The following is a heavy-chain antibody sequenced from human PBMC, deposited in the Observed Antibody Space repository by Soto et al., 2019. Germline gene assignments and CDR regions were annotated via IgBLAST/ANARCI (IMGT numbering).Heavy chain of an antibody. CDR2: ISGSGGST. CDR3: AKARWSRPH. V-gene: IGHV3-23*01. Sequence: PGGSLRRSYEASGLTFSSYAMSWVRQAPGKGLEWVSAISGSGGSTYYTDSVKGRFTISRDNSKNTLYLQMNSLRAEDTAVYYCAKARWSRPHWGQGTLVTVSS. J-gene: IGHJ4*02. CDR1: GLTFSSYA. D-gene: IGHD2-15*01.